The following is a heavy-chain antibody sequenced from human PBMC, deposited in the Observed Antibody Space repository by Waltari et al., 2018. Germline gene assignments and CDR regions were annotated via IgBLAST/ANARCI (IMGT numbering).Heavy chain of an antibody. V-gene: IGHV4-34*01. J-gene: IGHJ6*03. CDR2: INHRGST. Sequence: QVQLQQWGAGLLKPSETLSLTCAVYGGSFSGYYWSWIRQPPGKGLEWIGEINHRGSTNYNPSLKSRVTISVDTSKNQFSLKLSSVTAADTAVYYCARGGRFWSGYYTYYYYYMDVWGKGTTVTISS. CDR1: GGSFSGYY. D-gene: IGHD3-3*01. CDR3: ARGGRFWSGYYTYYYYYMDV.